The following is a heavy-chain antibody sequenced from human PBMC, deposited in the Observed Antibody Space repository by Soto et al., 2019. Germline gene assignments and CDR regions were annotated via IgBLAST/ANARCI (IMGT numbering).Heavy chain of an antibody. J-gene: IGHJ4*02. CDR3: ARDRPYDSSGYYSSAGGPFDY. CDR1: GFTVSSNY. V-gene: IGHV3-66*01. Sequence: GGSLRLSCAASGFTVSSNYMSWVRQAPGKGLEWVSVIYSGGSTYYADSVKGRFTISRDNSKNTLYLQMNSLRAEDTAVYYCARDRPYDSSGYYSSAGGPFDYWGQGTPVTVSS. D-gene: IGHD3-22*01. CDR2: IYSGGST.